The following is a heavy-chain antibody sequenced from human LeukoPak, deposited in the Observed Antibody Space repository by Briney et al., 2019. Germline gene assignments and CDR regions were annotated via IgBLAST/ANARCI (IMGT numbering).Heavy chain of an antibody. Sequence: GGSLRLSCAASGFTFSSYAMNWVRQAPGKGLEWVSGISGSGGSTYYADSVKGRFTISRDNSKNTLYLQMNSLRAEDTAVYYCARIGSAAFTDYWGQGTLVTVSS. CDR2: ISGSGGST. D-gene: IGHD3-3*02. J-gene: IGHJ4*02. V-gene: IGHV3-23*01. CDR1: GFTFSSYA. CDR3: ARIGSAAFTDY.